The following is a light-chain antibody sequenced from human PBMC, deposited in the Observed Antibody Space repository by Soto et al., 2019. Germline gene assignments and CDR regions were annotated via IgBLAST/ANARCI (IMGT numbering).Light chain of an antibody. Sequence: EIVMTQSPATLSVSPGERATLPCRASQSVRSNLAWYQQKPGQAPRLLIYGASTRATGIPDRLSGSGSGTDFTLTISRLEPEDFAVYYCQQYGSSPTFGQGTRLEIK. CDR2: GAS. CDR1: QSVRSN. CDR3: QQYGSSPT. V-gene: IGKV3-20*01. J-gene: IGKJ5*01.